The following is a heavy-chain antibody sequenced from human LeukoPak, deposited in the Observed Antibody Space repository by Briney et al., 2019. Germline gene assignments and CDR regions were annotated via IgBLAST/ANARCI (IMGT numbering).Heavy chain of an antibody. CDR3: ASSTYYDFYGMDV. D-gene: IGHD3-3*01. CDR2: IYSGGST. Sequence: EGSLRLSCAASGFTVSSNYMSWVRQAPGKGLEWVSVIYSGGSTYYADSVKGRFTISRDNSKNTLYLQMNSLRAEDTAVYYCASSTYYDFYGMDVWGQGTTVTVSS. V-gene: IGHV3-66*01. J-gene: IGHJ6*02. CDR1: GFTVSSNY.